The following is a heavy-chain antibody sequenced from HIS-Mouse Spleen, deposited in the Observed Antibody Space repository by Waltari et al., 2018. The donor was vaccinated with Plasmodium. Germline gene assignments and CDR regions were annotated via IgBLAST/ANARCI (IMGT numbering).Heavy chain of an antibody. CDR3: ARVKYYDFWSGYPDY. CDR2: IMMNVGIT. Sequence: EVQLVESGGGLVQPGGSLRLSCAASGFTFSSFAMHWVRRGPGKGVEYFSAIMMNVGITYYANSVKGRFTISRDNSNNTLYLQRGSLRAEDMAVYYCARVKYYDFWSGYPDYWGQGTLVTVSS. J-gene: IGHJ4*02. D-gene: IGHD3-3*01. CDR1: GFTFSSFA. V-gene: IGHV3-64*01.